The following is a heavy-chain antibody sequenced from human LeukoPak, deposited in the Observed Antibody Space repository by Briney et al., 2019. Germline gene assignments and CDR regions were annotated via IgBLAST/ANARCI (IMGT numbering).Heavy chain of an antibody. J-gene: IGHJ4*02. Sequence: GGSLRLSCAASGFTFSSYGMSWVRQAPGKGLEWVSYISSSGSTIYYADSVKGRFTISRDNAKNSLYLQMNSLRAEDTAVYYCARGSDNYGGYVDYWGQGTLVTVSS. CDR3: ARGSDNYGGYVDY. CDR2: ISSSGSTI. D-gene: IGHD2-21*01. CDR1: GFTFSSYG. V-gene: IGHV3-48*04.